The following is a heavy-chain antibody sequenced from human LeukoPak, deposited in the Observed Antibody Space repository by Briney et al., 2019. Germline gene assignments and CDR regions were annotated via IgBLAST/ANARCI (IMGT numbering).Heavy chain of an antibody. Sequence: SETLSLTCPVSGDSIGSGTFCWNWVRQPAGTGLEWIGRICASGSTDYNPSLKSRVTISVDTSKNQFSLKLSSVTAADTAVYYCARAEGGYSSSWYLNWFDPWGQGTLVTVSS. CDR3: ARAEGGYSSSWYLNWFDP. D-gene: IGHD6-13*01. J-gene: IGHJ5*02. CDR2: ICASGST. V-gene: IGHV4-61*02. CDR1: GDSIGSGTFC.